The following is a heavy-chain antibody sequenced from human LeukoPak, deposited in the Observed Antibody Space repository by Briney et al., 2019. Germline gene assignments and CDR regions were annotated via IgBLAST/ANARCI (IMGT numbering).Heavy chain of an antibody. Sequence: SETLSLTCTVSGYSISSGYYWGWIRQPPGKGLEWIGSIYHSGSTYYNPSLKSRVTISVDTSKNQFSLKLSSVTAADTAVYYCARAVADIVVVVAATGWFDPWGQGTLVTVSS. CDR3: ARAVADIVVVVAATGWFDP. CDR2: IYHSGST. V-gene: IGHV4-38-2*02. CDR1: GYSISSGYY. J-gene: IGHJ5*02. D-gene: IGHD2-15*01.